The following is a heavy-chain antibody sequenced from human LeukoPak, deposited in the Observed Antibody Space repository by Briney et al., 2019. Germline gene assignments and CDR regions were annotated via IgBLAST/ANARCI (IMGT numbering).Heavy chain of an antibody. V-gene: IGHV3-33*06. CDR1: GFIFSTYG. CDR3: AKDRRLPWDYFDS. CDR2: IWFDGTEK. J-gene: IGHJ4*02. D-gene: IGHD5-12*01. Sequence: PGRSLRLSCTASGFIFSTYGMHWVRQAPGKGLEWVAIIWFDGTEKYYADSVKGRFTISRDNSKNTLYLQMNSLRPEDTAIYYCAKDRRLPWDYFDSWGQGTLVTVSS.